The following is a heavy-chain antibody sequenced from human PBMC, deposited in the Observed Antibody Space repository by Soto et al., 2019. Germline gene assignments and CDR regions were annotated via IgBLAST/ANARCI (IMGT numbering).Heavy chain of an antibody. Sequence: ASVKVSCKASGYTFTSYAMHWVRQAPGQRLEWMGWINAVNGNTKYSQKFQGRVTITADESTSTAYMELSSLRSEDTAMYYCARDGTLYDSSAYYYLYWGQGTLVTVSS. CDR3: ARDGTLYDSSAYYYLY. D-gene: IGHD3-22*01. V-gene: IGHV1-3*01. CDR1: GYTFTSYA. CDR2: INAVNGNT. J-gene: IGHJ4*02.